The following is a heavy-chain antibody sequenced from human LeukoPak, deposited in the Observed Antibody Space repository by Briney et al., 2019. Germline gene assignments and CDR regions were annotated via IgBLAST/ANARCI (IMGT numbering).Heavy chain of an antibody. D-gene: IGHD5-24*01. Sequence: GSLRLSCAASGFTFNRYSMSWVRQPPGKGLEWIGNIYYSGSTYYNPSLKSRVTISVDTSKNQFSLKLSSVTAADTAVYYCARHEGRQEIHYWGQGTLVTVSS. CDR3: ARHEGRQEIHY. CDR2: IYYSGST. J-gene: IGHJ4*02. V-gene: IGHV4-39*01. CDR1: GFTFNRYS.